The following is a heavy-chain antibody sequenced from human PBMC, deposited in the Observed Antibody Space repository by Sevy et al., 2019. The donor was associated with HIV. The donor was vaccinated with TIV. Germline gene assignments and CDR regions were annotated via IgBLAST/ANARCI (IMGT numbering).Heavy chain of an antibody. CDR1: GFSVSRNH. Sequence: GGSLRLSCAASGFSVSRNHINWVRQAPGKGQEWISVIYSDGTTQYADSVEGRFTISRDTSNKTVYLQVGSLRADDTAVYYCGRRLSSAWYFDFWGQGTLVTVSS. CDR2: IYSDGTT. J-gene: IGHJ4*02. D-gene: IGHD6-19*01. V-gene: IGHV3-53*05. CDR3: GRRLSSAWYFDF.